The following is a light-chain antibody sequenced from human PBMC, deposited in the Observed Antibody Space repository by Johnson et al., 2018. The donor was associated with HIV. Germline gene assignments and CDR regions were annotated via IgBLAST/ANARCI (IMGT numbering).Light chain of an antibody. Sequence: QSVLTQPPSVSAAPGQKVTISCSGSSSNIGNNYVSWYQQLPGTAPKLLIYENNKRPSGIPDRFSASQSGTSATLAITGLPTGDEADYYCGTLDTSLGAQYVFGSGTKVTVL. V-gene: IGLV1-51*02. CDR1: SSNIGNNY. CDR3: GTLDTSLGAQYV. CDR2: ENN. J-gene: IGLJ1*01.